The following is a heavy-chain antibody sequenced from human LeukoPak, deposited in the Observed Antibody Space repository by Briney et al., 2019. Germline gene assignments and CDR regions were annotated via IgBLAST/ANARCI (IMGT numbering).Heavy chain of an antibody. J-gene: IGHJ4*02. CDR3: ARGFPQKGKYYDYVWGSYRYTYFDY. CDR1: GGSISSYY. D-gene: IGHD3-16*02. Sequence: PSETLSLTCTVSGGSISSYYWSWIRQPAGKGLEWIGRIYTSGSTNYNPSLKSRVTMSVDTSKNQFSLKLSSVTAADTAVYYCARGFPQKGKYYDYVWGSYRYTYFDYWGQGTLVTVSS. CDR2: IYTSGST. V-gene: IGHV4-4*07.